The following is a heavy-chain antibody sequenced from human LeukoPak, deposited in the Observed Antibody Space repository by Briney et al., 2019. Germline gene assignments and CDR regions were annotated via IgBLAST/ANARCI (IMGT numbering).Heavy chain of an antibody. D-gene: IGHD3-3*01. Sequence: ASVKVSCKASGYTFTSYDINWVRQATGHGLEWMGWMNPNSGNTGYAQKFQGRVTITRNTSISTAYMELSSLRSEDTAVYYCARGGVYYDFWSGYYFDYWGQGTLVTVSS. CDR1: GYTFTSYD. V-gene: IGHV1-8*03. CDR3: ARGGVYYDFWSGYYFDY. J-gene: IGHJ4*02. CDR2: MNPNSGNT.